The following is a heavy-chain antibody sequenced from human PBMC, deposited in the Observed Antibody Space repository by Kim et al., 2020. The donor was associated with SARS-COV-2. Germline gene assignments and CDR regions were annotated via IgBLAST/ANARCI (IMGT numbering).Heavy chain of an antibody. CDR2: IYHSGST. CDR3: ARYNFGVRGVIISDY. Sequence: SETLSLTCAVSGGSISSSNWWSWVRQPPGKGLEWIGEIYHSGSTNYNPSLKSRVTISVDKSKNQFSLKLSSVTAADTAVYYCARYNFGVRGVIISDYWGQRTLVTVSS. V-gene: IGHV4-4*02. D-gene: IGHD3-10*01. CDR1: GGSISSSNW. J-gene: IGHJ4*02.